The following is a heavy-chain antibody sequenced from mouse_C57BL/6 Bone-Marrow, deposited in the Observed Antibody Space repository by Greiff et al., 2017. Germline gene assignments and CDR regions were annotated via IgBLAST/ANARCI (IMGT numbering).Heavy chain of an antibody. V-gene: IGHV1-55*01. D-gene: IGHD2-9*01. CDR1: GYTFTSYW. Sequence: QVQLQQPGAELVKPGASVKMSCKASGYTFTSYWITWVKQRPGQGLEWIGDIYPGSGSTNYNEKFKSKATLTVDTSSSTAYMQLSSLTSEDSAVYYGVGNLLWLLPYYFDYWGQGTTLTVSS. J-gene: IGHJ2*01. CDR3: VGNLLWLLPYYFDY. CDR2: IYPGSGST.